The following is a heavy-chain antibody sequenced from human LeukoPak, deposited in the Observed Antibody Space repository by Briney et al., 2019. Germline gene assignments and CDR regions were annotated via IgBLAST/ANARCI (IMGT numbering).Heavy chain of an antibody. Sequence: GGSLRLSCAASGFTFSSYWMSWVRLAPGKGLEWVANIKQDGSEKYYVDSVKGRFTISRDNAKNSLYLQMNSLRAEDTAVYFCARRGSGSYFFSFDYWGQGILVTVSS. CDR3: ARRGSGSYFFSFDY. CDR2: IKQDGSEK. D-gene: IGHD1-26*01. CDR1: GFTFSSYW. V-gene: IGHV3-7*03. J-gene: IGHJ4*02.